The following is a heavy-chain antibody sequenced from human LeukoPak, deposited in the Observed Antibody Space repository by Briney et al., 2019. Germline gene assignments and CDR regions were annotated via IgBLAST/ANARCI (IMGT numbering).Heavy chain of an antibody. D-gene: IGHD5-18*01. CDR2: IYYSGST. V-gene: IGHV4-39*01. Sequence: SETLSLTCTVSGGSISCSYYHWAWIRQPPGKGLEWIGSIYYSGSTYYNPSLKSRVTISVDTSKNQFSLKLSSVTAADTAVYYCARLSAMVSDYWGQGTLVTVSS. J-gene: IGHJ4*02. CDR1: GGSISCSYYH. CDR3: ARLSAMVSDY.